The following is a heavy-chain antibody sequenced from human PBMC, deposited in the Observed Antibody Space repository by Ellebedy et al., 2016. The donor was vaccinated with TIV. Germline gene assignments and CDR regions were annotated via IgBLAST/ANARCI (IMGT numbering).Heavy chain of an antibody. CDR3: AKDRALGYCTGGSCNTK. D-gene: IGHD2-15*01. CDR1: GFTFSSFV. V-gene: IGHV3-23*01. CDR2: ISGSGGST. Sequence: PGGSLRLSCAASGFTFSSFVMSWVRQAPGKGLEWVSAISGSGGSTYDADSVKGRCTISRDISRNTLYLQMNSLRAEDTAVYYCAKDRALGYCTGGSCNTKWGQGTLVTVSS. J-gene: IGHJ4*02.